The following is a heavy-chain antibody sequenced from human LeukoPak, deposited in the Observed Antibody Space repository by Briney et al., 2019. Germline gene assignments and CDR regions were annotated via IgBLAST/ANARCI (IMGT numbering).Heavy chain of an antibody. CDR1: GFSLSTSGVS. V-gene: IGHV2-5*02. Sequence: SGPTLVNPTQTLTLTCTFSGFSLSTSGVSVGWLRQPPGKALEWLALIYWDDDKRYSPSLKSRLTITRDTSRNQLVLTMSNMDPVDTATYYCAHRVSFGVVTPFDYWGQGTLVTVSS. CDR3: AHRVSFGVVTPFDY. D-gene: IGHD3-3*01. CDR2: IYWDDDK. J-gene: IGHJ4*02.